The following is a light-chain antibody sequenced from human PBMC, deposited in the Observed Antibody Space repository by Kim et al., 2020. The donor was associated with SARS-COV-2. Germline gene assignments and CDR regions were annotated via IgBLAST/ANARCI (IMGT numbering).Light chain of an antibody. Sequence: SQGQRATLSCRASQSVSSSYLAWYQQKPGQAPRLLIYGTSIRATAIPDRFSGSGSGTDFTLTISRLEPADFAVYYCQQYDGSPRTFGQGTKVDIK. CDR2: GTS. J-gene: IGKJ1*01. CDR1: QSVSSSY. CDR3: QQYDGSPRT. V-gene: IGKV3-20*01.